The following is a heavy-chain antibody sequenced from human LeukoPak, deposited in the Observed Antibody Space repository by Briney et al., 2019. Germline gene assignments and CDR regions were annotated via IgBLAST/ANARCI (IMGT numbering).Heavy chain of an antibody. CDR3: AREAVRTANFDAFDI. CDR2: IYYSGST. D-gene: IGHD2-2*01. J-gene: IGHJ3*02. Sequence: SETLSLTCTVSGGSVSSGSYYWRWIRQPPGKGLEWIGYIYYSGSTNYNPSLKSRVTISVDTSKNQFSLKLSSVTAADTAVYYCAREAVRTANFDAFDIWGQGTMVTVSP. V-gene: IGHV4-61*01. CDR1: GGSVSSGSYY.